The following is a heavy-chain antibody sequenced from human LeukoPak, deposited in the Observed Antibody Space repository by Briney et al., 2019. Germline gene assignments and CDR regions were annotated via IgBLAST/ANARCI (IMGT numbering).Heavy chain of an antibody. CDR3: ARDPMGS. V-gene: IGHV3-21*01. J-gene: IGHJ4*02. Sequence: GGSLRLFCAASGFTFSSYSMNWVRQAPGKGLEWVSSISSSSYIYYADSVKGRFTISRDNAKNSLYLQMNSLRAEDMAVYYCARDPMGSWGQGTLLTVSS. D-gene: IGHD3-10*01. CDR1: GFTFSSYS. CDR2: ISSSSYI.